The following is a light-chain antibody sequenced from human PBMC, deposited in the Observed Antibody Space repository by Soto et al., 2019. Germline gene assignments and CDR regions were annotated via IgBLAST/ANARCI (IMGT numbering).Light chain of an antibody. J-gene: IGKJ2*01. CDR2: ATS. Sequence: DIQMTQSPSSLSASVGDRVTITCRASQSITSYLNWYQQKPGKAPKLLIYATSSLQSGVPSRFSGSGSATDFTLTISNLQPEDFATYYCQHTYSTLAYTFGQGTKLDIK. CDR1: QSITSY. CDR3: QHTYSTLAYT. V-gene: IGKV1-39*01.